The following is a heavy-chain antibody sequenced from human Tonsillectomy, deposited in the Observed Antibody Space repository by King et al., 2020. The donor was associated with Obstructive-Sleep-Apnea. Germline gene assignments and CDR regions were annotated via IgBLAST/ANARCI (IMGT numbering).Heavy chain of an antibody. CDR3: ARDHGGAPPYYFDY. D-gene: IGHD3-10*01. CDR1: GGSISSGDYY. J-gene: IGHJ4*02. CDR2: IYYSGTT. V-gene: IGHV4-30-4*01. Sequence: LQLQESGPGLVKPSQTLSLTCTVSGGSISSGDYYWNWIRQPPGKGLEWIGYIYYSGTTYYNPSLKSRVTISVDTSKNQFSLKLSSVTAADTAVYYCARDHGGAPPYYFDYWGQGTLVTVSS.